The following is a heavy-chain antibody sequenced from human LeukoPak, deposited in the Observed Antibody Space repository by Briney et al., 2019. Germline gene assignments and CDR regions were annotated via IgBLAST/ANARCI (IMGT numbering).Heavy chain of an antibody. CDR2: INYSGCT. Sequence: SETLSLICTVSGGPITNCYWHWLRQSPGKGREGIGYINYSGCTNNTPSLKSRVTISVDTSKNQFSLKLSSVTAADTAVYFCARDPLSTNDFDIWGQGTMVTVSS. CDR3: ARDPLSTNDFDI. J-gene: IGHJ3*02. V-gene: IGHV4-59*01. D-gene: IGHD1-1*01. CDR1: GGPITNCY.